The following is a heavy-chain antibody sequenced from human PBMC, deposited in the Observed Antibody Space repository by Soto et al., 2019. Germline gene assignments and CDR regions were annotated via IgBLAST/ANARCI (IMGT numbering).Heavy chain of an antibody. CDR3: ARTVAGTSYYYYGMDV. CDR1: GGTFSSYA. V-gene: IGHV1-69*13. D-gene: IGHD6-19*01. Sequence: SVKVSCKASGGTFSSYAISWVRQAPEQGLEWMGGIIPIFGTANYAQKFQGRVTITADESTSTAYMELSSLRSEDTAVYYCARTVAGTSYYYYGMDVWGQGTTVTVSS. J-gene: IGHJ6*02. CDR2: IIPIFGTA.